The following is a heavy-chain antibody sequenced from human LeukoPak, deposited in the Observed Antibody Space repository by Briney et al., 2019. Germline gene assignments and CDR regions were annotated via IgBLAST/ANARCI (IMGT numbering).Heavy chain of an antibody. Sequence: GGSLRLSCAASGFTLSSYAMHWGRQAPGKGLEWVAVISYDGSNKYYADSVKGRFTISRDNSKNTLYLQINSLRAEDTAVYYCARDSGPQSTSLLYWGQGTLVTVS. CDR1: GFTLSSYA. V-gene: IGHV3-30-3*01. D-gene: IGHD6-13*01. CDR3: ARDSGPQSTSLLY. CDR2: ISYDGSNK. J-gene: IGHJ4*02.